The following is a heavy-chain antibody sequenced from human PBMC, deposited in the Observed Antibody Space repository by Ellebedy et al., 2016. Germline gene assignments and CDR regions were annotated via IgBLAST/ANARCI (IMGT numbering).Heavy chain of an antibody. CDR2: ISSSSSYI. V-gene: IGHV3-21*01. Sequence: GGSLRLXFAASGFTFISYSMNWVRQAPGKGLEWVSSISSSSSYIYYADSVKGRFTISRDNAKNSLYLQMNSLRVEDTAVYYCARPHAGYSSSWATVDYWGQGTLVTVSS. CDR1: GFTFISYS. D-gene: IGHD6-13*01. CDR3: ARPHAGYSSSWATVDY. J-gene: IGHJ4*02.